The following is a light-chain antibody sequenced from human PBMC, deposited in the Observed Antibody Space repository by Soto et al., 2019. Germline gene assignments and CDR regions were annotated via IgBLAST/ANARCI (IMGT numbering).Light chain of an antibody. CDR1: SSDVGGYNY. CDR2: EVS. Sequence: QSALTQPPSASGSPGQSVTISCTGTSSDVGGYNYVSWYQQHPGKAPNLMIYEVSKRPSGVPDRFSGSKSGNTASLTVSGLQAEDQADYYCSSYAGSNNLRVFGGGTQLTVL. V-gene: IGLV2-8*01. J-gene: IGLJ2*01. CDR3: SSYAGSNNLRV.